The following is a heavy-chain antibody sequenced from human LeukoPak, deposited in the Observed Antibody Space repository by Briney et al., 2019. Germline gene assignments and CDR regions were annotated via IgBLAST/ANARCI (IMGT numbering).Heavy chain of an antibody. Sequence: GRSLRLSCAASGFTFDTYGMHWVRQAPGKGLEWVAVISYDGNNENYVDSVKGRFTISRDNSKNTLYLPMNSLRAEDTAVYYCATRSIYYYYFDYWGQGTLVTVSS. CDR3: ATRSIYYYYFDY. D-gene: IGHD3-22*01. V-gene: IGHV3-30*03. J-gene: IGHJ4*02. CDR2: ISYDGNNE. CDR1: GFTFDTYG.